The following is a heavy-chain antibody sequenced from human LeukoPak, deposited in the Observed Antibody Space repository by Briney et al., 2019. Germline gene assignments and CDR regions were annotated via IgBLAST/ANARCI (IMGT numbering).Heavy chain of an antibody. CDR3: AKSHRGGLRFMVGFFYMDV. Sequence: PRGSLTLSCTPSGLSFDNYAMNGVRQAPGQGLEWVSAVSGSAKNTYYADSVKGRFTTSRDNSNTTVYLQMKSLRAEETAVYYCAKSHRGGLRFMVGFFYMDVWGSGTTVAVSS. CDR2: VSGSAKNT. D-gene: IGHD3-3*01. CDR1: GLSFDNYA. V-gene: IGHV3-23*01. J-gene: IGHJ6*03.